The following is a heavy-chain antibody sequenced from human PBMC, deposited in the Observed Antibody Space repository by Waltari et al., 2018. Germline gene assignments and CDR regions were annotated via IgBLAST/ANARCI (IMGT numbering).Heavy chain of an antibody. CDR2: IPHGGSS. D-gene: IGHD4-17*01. CDR1: GGSFSGNY. V-gene: IGHV4-34*01. Sequence: QVQLQQWGAGLLKPSETLSLTCAVYGGSFSGNYWGWIRQPPGNGLEWIGEIPHGGSSNYTPSLKSRVTISVDTSKHQFSLKLSSVTAADTAVYYCARGYDYGDYQFDYWGQGTLVTVSS. CDR3: ARGYDYGDYQFDY. J-gene: IGHJ4*02.